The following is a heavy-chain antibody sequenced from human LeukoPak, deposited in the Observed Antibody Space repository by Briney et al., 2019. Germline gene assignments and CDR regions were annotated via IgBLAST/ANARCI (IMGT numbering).Heavy chain of an antibody. CDR1: GYIFTSYY. J-gene: IGHJ6*03. V-gene: IGHV1-46*01. CDR2: INPSTGST. D-gene: IGHD2-2*01. CDR3: ARNDIVVVPAALPLYYYYYYMDV. Sequence: ASVKVSCKASGYIFTSYYIFWVRQAPGQGLEWMGIINPSTGSTSYSQKFQGRVTMTRDMSTSTVYMELSSLRSEDTAVYYCARNDIVVVPAALPLYYYYYYMDVWGKGTTVTVSS.